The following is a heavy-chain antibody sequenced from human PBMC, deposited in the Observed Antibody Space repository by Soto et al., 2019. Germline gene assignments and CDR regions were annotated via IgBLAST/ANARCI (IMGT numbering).Heavy chain of an antibody. CDR3: ARDPLRGFGELSVPYYYYGMDV. CDR1: GFTFSSYG. CDR2: IWYDGSNK. Sequence: GESLKISCAASGFTFSSYGMHWVRQAPGKGLEWVAVIWYDGSNKYYADSVKGRFTISRDNSKNTLYLQMNSLRAEDTAVYYCARDPLRGFGELSVPYYYYGMDVWGQGTTVTVSS. J-gene: IGHJ6*02. D-gene: IGHD3-10*01. V-gene: IGHV3-33*01.